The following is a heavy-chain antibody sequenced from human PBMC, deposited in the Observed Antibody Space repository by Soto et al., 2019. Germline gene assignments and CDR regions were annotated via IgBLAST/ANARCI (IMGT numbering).Heavy chain of an antibody. CDR3: ARQGVNWNDEGLIDFDY. Sequence: GGSLRLSFAASGFTFTIYSMHWVRQAPGKGLEWVAVISYDGSNQYSADSVKGRFTFSRDNSKNTLYLQINSLRVEDTAVYYCARQGVNWNDEGLIDFDYWGQGTLVTVSS. J-gene: IGHJ4*02. V-gene: IGHV3-30-3*01. D-gene: IGHD1-20*01. CDR2: ISYDGSNQ. CDR1: GFTFTIYS.